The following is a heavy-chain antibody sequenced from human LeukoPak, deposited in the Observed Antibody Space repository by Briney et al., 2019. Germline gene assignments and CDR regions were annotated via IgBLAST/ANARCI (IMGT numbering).Heavy chain of an antibody. CDR2: ISYDGSNK. Sequence: GGSLRLSCAASGFTFSSYGMHWVRQAPGKGLEWVAVISYDGSNKYYADSVKGRFTISRDNSKNTLYLQMNSLRAEDTAVYYCAKDHGSSPDYWGQGTLVTVSS. CDR3: AKDHGSSPDY. CDR1: GFTFSSYG. J-gene: IGHJ4*02. D-gene: IGHD3-10*01. V-gene: IGHV3-30*18.